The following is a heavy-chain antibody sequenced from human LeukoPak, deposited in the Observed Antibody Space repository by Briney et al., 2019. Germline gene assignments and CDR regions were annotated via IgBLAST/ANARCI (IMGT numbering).Heavy chain of an antibody. J-gene: IGHJ4*02. D-gene: IGHD6-19*01. CDR3: VKDRGSSGWGSFDY. CDR2: ISSSSSYI. V-gene: IGHV3-21*01. Sequence: GGSLRLSCAASGFTFSSYSMNWVRQAPGKGLEWVSSISSSSSYIYYADSVKGRFTISRDNSKNTVYLELNSLRTDDTAVYYCVKDRGSSGWGSFDYWGQGTLVTVSS. CDR1: GFTFSSYS.